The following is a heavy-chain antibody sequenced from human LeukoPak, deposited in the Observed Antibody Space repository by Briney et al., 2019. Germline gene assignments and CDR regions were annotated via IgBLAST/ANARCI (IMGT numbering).Heavy chain of an antibody. J-gene: IGHJ4*02. CDR3: SRGLDSRKLGY. D-gene: IGHD3-22*01. Sequence: PSETLSLTCTVSGASFSSGDQYWNWIRQSPGKGLEWIGSIHPSGMLYNNPSLESRVTISIDTSKYQFSLNLNSVTAADTAVYFCSRGLDSRKLGYWGQGTLVTVSS. CDR1: GASFSSGDQY. V-gene: IGHV4-31*03. CDR2: IHPSGML.